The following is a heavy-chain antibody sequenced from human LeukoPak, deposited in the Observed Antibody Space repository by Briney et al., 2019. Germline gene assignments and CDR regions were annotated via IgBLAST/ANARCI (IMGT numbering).Heavy chain of an antibody. CDR3: VKGRISEDGLDF. CDR2: SSSGNT. J-gene: IGHJ4*02. D-gene: IGHD6-13*01. V-gene: IGHV3-23*01. CDR1: GFTFSRSA. Sequence: PGGSLRLSCAASGFTFSRSAMTWVRQTPGKGLDWVSSSSSGNTYYADSMKGRFTISRDNSKNMLYLQMNSLRAEDTAVYYCVKGRISEDGLDFWGQGTLVTVSS.